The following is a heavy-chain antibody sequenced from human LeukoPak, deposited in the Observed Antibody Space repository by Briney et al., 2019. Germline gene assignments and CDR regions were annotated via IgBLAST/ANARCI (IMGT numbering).Heavy chain of an antibody. CDR2: IYPTGRT. J-gene: IGHJ4*02. Sequence: SETLSLTCTVSGGSISSGSYYWSWIRQPAGKELEWIGRIYPTGRTNYNPSLKSRVTISIDTSKNQFSLKLRSVTAADTAVYFCAREKGGDGYRLDYWGQGTLVTVSS. D-gene: IGHD5-24*01. CDR3: AREKGGDGYRLDY. V-gene: IGHV4-61*02. CDR1: GGSISSGSYY.